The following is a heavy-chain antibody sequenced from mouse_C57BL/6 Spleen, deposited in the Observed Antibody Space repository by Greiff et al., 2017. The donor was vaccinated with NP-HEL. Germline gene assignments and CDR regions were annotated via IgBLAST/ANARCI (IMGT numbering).Heavy chain of an antibody. D-gene: IGHD1-1*01. CDR1: GFTFNTYA. CDR2: IRSKSSNYAT. Sequence: EVKLVESGGGLVQPKGSLKLSCAASGFTFNTYAMHWVRQAPGKGLEWVARIRSKSSNYATYYAVSVKTRFTNSREDSPSMLFLQMNNLKTEDTAMYSCVRSYGGSAMDYWGQGTSVTVSS. J-gene: IGHJ4*01. CDR3: VRSYGGSAMDY. V-gene: IGHV10-3*01.